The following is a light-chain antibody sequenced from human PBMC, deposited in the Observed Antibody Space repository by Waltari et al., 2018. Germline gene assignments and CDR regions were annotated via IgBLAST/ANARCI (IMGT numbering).Light chain of an antibody. V-gene: IGKV1-39*01. J-gene: IGKJ2*01. Sequence: DIKMTQYPSSLSASVGDRVTITCRASQSITSYLNWYQQKPGKAPKRLIYAASSLQSGVPSRFSGIVSGTDFTLTISSLQPEDSATYYCQQSYSTPYTFGQGTKLEI. CDR3: QQSYSTPYT. CDR1: QSITSY. CDR2: AAS.